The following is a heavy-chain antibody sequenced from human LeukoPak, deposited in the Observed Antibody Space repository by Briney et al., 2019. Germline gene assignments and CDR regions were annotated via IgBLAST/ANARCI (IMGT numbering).Heavy chain of an antibody. CDR2: IYYSGST. CDR3: ARDESNWFDP. V-gene: IGHV4-59*01. Sequence: SETLSLTCTVSGGSISSYYWSWIRQPPGKGLEWIGYIYYSGSTNYNPSLKSRVTISVDTSRNQFSLKLSSVTAADTAVYYCARDESNWFDPWGQGTLVTVSS. J-gene: IGHJ5*02. CDR1: GGSISSYY.